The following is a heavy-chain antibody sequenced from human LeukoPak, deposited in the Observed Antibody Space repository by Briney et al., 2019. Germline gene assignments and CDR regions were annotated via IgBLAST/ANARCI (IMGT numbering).Heavy chain of an antibody. CDR3: ARNVAGTGDFDY. D-gene: IGHD6-19*01. CDR2: MNPNSGHT. V-gene: IGHV1-8*03. J-gene: IGHJ4*02. CDR1: GYTFTSYD. Sequence: ASVKVSCKASGYTFTSYDINWVRQTPGQGLEWMGWMNPNSGHTGSAQKFQGRVTITRDTSISTAYMELSSLRSEDTAVYYCARNVAGTGDFDYWGQGTLVTVSS.